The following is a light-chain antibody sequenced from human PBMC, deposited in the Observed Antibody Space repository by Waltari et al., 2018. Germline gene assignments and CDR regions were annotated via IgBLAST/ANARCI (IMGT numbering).Light chain of an antibody. CDR2: DVS. V-gene: IGLV2-14*03. J-gene: IGLJ1*01. CDR1: SSDVGGYNY. Sequence: QSALTQPASVSGSPGQSITISCTRTSSDVGGYNYVSWYQQHPGKAPKLMIYDVSNRPSGVSNRFSGSKSDNTASLTISGLQAEDEADYYCSSYTSSSTLFGTGTKVTVL. CDR3: SSYTSSSTL.